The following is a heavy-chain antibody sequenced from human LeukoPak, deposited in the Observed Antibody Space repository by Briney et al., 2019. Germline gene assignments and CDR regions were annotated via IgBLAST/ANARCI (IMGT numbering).Heavy chain of an antibody. V-gene: IGHV4-59*01. D-gene: IGHD3-22*01. J-gene: IGHJ6*02. Sequence: SETLSLTCTVSGGSISSYYWSWIRQPPGKGLEWIGYIYYSGGTNYNPSLKSRVTISVDTSKNQFSLKLSSVTAADTAVYYCARAPPSYYYDSSGYLRPYYYGMDVWGQGTTVTVSS. CDR3: ARAPPSYYYDSSGYLRPYYYGMDV. CDR2: IYYSGGT. CDR1: GGSISSYY.